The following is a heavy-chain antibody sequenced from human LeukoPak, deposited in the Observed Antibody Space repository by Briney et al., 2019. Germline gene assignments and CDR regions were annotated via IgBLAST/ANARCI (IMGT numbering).Heavy chain of an antibody. Sequence: SVKVSCKASGGTFSSYAISWVRQAPGQGLEWMGGIIPIFGTANYAQKFQGRVTITADESTSTAYMELSSLRSEDTAVYYCARDTDSHYDSSGYGLDYWGQGTLVTVSS. V-gene: IGHV1-69*01. CDR1: GGTFSSYA. D-gene: IGHD3-22*01. J-gene: IGHJ4*02. CDR3: ARDTDSHYDSSGYGLDY. CDR2: IIPIFGTA.